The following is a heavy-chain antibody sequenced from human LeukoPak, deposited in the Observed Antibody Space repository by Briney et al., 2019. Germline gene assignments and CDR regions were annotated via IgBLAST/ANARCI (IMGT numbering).Heavy chain of an antibody. D-gene: IGHD2-15*01. CDR3: ARIAWDAFDI. Sequence: QPGGSLRLSCAASGFTFSSYWMHWVRQAPGKGLVWVSRLNNDGSSTNYADSVKGRFTISGDNAKNTLYLQMNSLRAEDTAVYYCARIAWDAFDIWGQGTMVTVSS. J-gene: IGHJ3*02. CDR2: LNNDGSST. V-gene: IGHV3-74*01. CDR1: GFTFSSYW.